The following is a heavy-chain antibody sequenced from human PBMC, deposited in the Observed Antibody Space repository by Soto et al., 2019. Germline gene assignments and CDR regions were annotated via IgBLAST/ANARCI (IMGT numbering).Heavy chain of an antibody. CDR1: GFTFSRYY. CDR3: GRDGGVSSTNVKAVDI. Sequence: PGGSLRLSCAASGFTFSRYYMNLVRRAPGKWLEWVSSISTTSTYTHSADSLKGRFTISRDNARKLLYLEMASLSAEATVVYDCGRDGGVSSTNVKAVDIRDQGRKGAVAS. V-gene: IGHV3-21*01. CDR2: ISTTSTYT. J-gene: IGHJ3*02. D-gene: IGHD2-2*01.